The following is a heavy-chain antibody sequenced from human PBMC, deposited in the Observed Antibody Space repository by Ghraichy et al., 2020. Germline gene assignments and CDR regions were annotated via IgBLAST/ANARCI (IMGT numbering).Heavy chain of an antibody. CDR3: ARHFRAGYRDY. CDR1: GGSISSSSYY. D-gene: IGHD2-15*01. CDR2: IYYSGST. V-gene: IGHV4-39*01. J-gene: IGHJ4*02. Sequence: GSLSLTCTVSGGSISSSSYYWGWIRQPPGKGLEWIGSIYYSGSTYYNPSLKSRVTISVDTSKNQFSLKLSSVTAADTAVYYCARHFRAGYRDYWGQGTLVTVSS.